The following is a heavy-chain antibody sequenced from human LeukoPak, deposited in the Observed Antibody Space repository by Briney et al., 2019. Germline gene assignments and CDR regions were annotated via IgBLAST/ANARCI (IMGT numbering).Heavy chain of an antibody. CDR2: IYYSGST. CDR3: ARATHSYYYDSSGYDY. D-gene: IGHD3-22*01. Sequence: SQTLSLTCTVSGGSISSGDYYWSWIRQPPGKGLEWIGYIYYSGSTYYNPSLKSRVTISVDTSKNQFSLKLSSVTAADTAVYYCARATHSYYYDSSGYDYWGQGTLVTVSS. V-gene: IGHV4-30-4*08. J-gene: IGHJ4*02. CDR1: GGSISSGDYY.